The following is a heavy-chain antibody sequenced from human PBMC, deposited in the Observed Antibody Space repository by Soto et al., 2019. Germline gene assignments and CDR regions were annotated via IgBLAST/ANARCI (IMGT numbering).Heavy chain of an antibody. D-gene: IGHD1-26*01. CDR1: GFTFSAYA. V-gene: IGHV3-30*03. CDR2: ISYEGGLE. Sequence: GGSLRLSCAASGFTFSAYAMHWVRQAPGKGLEWVAVISYEGGLEYYEDSVKDRFTISRDNSRNMLYLQMSSLGGDDTAVYYCARSVKIRGGRPEIYYGMDVWGQGTTVTVSS. CDR3: ARSVKIRGGRPEIYYGMDV. J-gene: IGHJ6*02.